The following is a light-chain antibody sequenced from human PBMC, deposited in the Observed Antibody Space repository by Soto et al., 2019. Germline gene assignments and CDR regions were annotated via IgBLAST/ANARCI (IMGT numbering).Light chain of an antibody. CDR3: QQRANWPRT. CDR2: DAS. V-gene: IGKV1-5*01. Sequence: SPSVGDRVTIACRASQSISSWLAWYQQKPGKAPELLIYDASSLESGVPARFSGSGSGTDFTLTINSLEPEDSAVYFCQQRANWPRTFGQGTKVDI. CDR1: QSISSW. J-gene: IGKJ2*01.